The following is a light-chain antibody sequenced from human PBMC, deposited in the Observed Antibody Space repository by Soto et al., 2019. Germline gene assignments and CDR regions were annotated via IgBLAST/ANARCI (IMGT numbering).Light chain of an antibody. V-gene: IGKV2-30*01. CDR1: QSVVYSNGNTH. J-gene: IGKJ1*01. CDR3: RQGTYWPPT. CDR2: KVS. Sequence: DDVMTQSPLSLSVTLGQSASMSFRSSQSVVYSNGNTHLDWLQQRPGQSPRRLICKVSNRDSGVPDRVSGSGSGTDFTLNISRVEAEDVGIYYCRQGTYWPPTFCQGTKVEIK.